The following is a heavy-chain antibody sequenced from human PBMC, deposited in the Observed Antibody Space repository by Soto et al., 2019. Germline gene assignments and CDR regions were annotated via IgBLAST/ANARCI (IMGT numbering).Heavy chain of an antibody. D-gene: IGHD6-19*01. J-gene: IGHJ4*02. V-gene: IGHV4-61*01. CDR1: GGSVTSELYS. CDR3: ARLLKRTTGWLYFDY. Sequence: QVQLQESGPGLVKPSETLSLTCTVSGGSVTSELYSWSWIRQPPWQGLEWIGYIDYSGTIKYNPSLESRVTISKSQFSLSLSSVTAADTSVYYCARLLKRTTGWLYFDYWGQGTRVTVSS. CDR2: IDYSGTI.